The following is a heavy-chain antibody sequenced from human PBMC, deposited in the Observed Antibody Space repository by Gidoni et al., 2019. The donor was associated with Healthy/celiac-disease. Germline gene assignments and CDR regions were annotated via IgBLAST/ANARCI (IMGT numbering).Heavy chain of an antibody. J-gene: IGHJ4*02. CDR2: IWYDGSNK. Sequence: QVQLVESGGGVVQPGRSLRLSCAASGFTFSSYGMHWVRQAPGKGLEWVAVIWYDGSNKYYADSVKGRFTISRDNSKNTLYLQMNSLRAEDTAVYYCARDYDSSGYYLDYWGQGTLVTVSS. CDR3: ARDYDSSGYYLDY. V-gene: IGHV3-33*01. CDR1: GFTFSSYG. D-gene: IGHD3-22*01.